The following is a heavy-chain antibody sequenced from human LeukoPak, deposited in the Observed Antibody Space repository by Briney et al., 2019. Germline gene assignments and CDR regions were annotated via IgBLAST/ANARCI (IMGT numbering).Heavy chain of an antibody. CDR1: GFSIRNYW. D-gene: IGHD6-13*01. CDR2: INGDGTTT. V-gene: IGHV3-74*01. J-gene: IGHJ3*02. Sequence: GGSLRLSCAASGFSIRNYWMHWVRQVPGKGLVWVSRINGDGTTTTYADSVKGRFTISRDNAKNTLYLQMNSLRAEDTAVYYCAILVSSRFTNDSFDIWGQGTVVTVSS. CDR3: AILVSSRFTNDSFDI.